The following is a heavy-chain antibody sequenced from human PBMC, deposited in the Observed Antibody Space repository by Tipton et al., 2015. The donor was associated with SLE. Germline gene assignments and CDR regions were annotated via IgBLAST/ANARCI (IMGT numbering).Heavy chain of an antibody. CDR3: ARGSGMPYDF. J-gene: IGHJ4*02. CDR2: IYYSGST. D-gene: IGHD2-2*01. Sequence: LRLSCTVSGGSISSHYWSWIRQPPGKGLEWIGYIYYSGSTNYNPSLKSRVTISVDTSKNQFSLKLSSVTAADTAVYYCARGSGMPYDFWGQGTLVTVSS. V-gene: IGHV4-59*08. CDR1: GGSISSHY.